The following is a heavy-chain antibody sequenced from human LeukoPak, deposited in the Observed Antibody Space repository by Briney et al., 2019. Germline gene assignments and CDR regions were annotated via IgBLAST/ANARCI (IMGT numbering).Heavy chain of an antibody. J-gene: IGHJ4*02. D-gene: IGHD3-22*01. Sequence: ASVKVSCKASGGTLSSYAISWVRQAPGQGLEWMGRIIPILGIANYAQKFQGRVTITADKSTSTAYMELSSLRSEDTAVYYCARDPLDYYDSSGYPYYFDYWGRGTLVTVSS. CDR2: IIPILGIA. CDR3: ARDPLDYYDSSGYPYYFDY. CDR1: GGTLSSYA. V-gene: IGHV1-69*04.